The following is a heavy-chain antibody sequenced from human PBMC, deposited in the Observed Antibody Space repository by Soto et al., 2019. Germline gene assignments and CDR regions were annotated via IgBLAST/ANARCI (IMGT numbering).Heavy chain of an antibody. Sequence: GESLKISCSASGFTFSSYAMHWVRQAPGKGLEYVSAISSNGGSTYYADSVKGRFTISRDNSKNTLYLQMSSLRAEDTAVYYCVNLAGYCSGGSCYSGGGIDYWGQGTLVTVSS. D-gene: IGHD2-15*01. CDR2: ISSNGGST. J-gene: IGHJ4*02. CDR1: GFTFSSYA. CDR3: VNLAGYCSGGSCYSGGGIDY. V-gene: IGHV3-64D*06.